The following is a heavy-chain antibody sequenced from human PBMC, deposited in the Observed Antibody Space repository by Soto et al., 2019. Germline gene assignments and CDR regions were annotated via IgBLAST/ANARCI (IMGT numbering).Heavy chain of an antibody. Sequence: PGGSLRLSCAASGFTVSNAWMSWVRQAPGKGLEWVGRIKSKTDGGTTDYAAPVKGRFTISRDDSKNTLYLQMNSLKTEDTAVYYCTTDLGVWFGELLSEDYFDYWGQGTLVTVSS. D-gene: IGHD3-10*01. CDR2: IKSKTDGGTT. V-gene: IGHV3-15*01. J-gene: IGHJ4*02. CDR3: TTDLGVWFGELLSEDYFDY. CDR1: GFTVSNAW.